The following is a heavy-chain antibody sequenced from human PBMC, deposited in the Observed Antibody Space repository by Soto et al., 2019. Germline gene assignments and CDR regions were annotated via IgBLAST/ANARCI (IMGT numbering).Heavy chain of an antibody. V-gene: IGHV3-23*01. CDR1: GFTFSSYA. CDR3: AKDPPIEYDFWSNWFDP. D-gene: IGHD3-3*01. Sequence: GGSLRLSCAASGFTFSSYAMSWVRQAPGKGLEWVSAIGGSGGSKYYADSVKGRFTISRDNSKNTLYLQMNSLRAEDTAVYYCAKDPPIEYDFWSNWFDPWGQGTLVTVSS. J-gene: IGHJ5*02. CDR2: IGGSGGSK.